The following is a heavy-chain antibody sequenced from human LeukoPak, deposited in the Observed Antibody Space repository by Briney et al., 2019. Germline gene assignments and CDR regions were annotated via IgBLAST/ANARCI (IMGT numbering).Heavy chain of an antibody. J-gene: IGHJ4*02. CDR2: IYYSGST. CDR3: ARESHSSSLDY. V-gene: IGHV4-59*01. Sequence: PSETLSLTCTVSGGSISSYYWSWIRQPPGKGLEWIGYIYYSGSTNYNPSLKSRVTISVDTPKNQFSLKLSSVTAADTAVYHCARESHSSSLDYWGQGTLVTVSS. CDR1: GGSISSYY. D-gene: IGHD6-13*01.